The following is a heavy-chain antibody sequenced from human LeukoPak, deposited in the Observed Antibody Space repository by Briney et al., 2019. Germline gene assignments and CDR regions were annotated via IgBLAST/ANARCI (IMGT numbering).Heavy chain of an antibody. CDR1: GYTFTGYY. CDR3: ARDRSSRIIVGYVVPAAMDY. J-gene: IGHJ4*02. CDR2: INPNSGGT. Sequence: GASVTVSCKASGYTFTGYYMHWVRQAPGQGLEWMGWINPNSGGTNYAQKFQGRVTMTRDTSISTAYMELSRLRSDDTAVYYCARDRSSRIIVGYVVPAAMDYWGQGTLVTVSS. V-gene: IGHV1-2*02. D-gene: IGHD2-2*01.